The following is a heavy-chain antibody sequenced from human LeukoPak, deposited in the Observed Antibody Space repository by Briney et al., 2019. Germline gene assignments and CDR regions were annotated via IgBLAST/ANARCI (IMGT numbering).Heavy chain of an antibody. CDR2: IYYSGST. J-gene: IGHJ4*02. CDR1: GGSISSSSYY. CDR3: ASRKLIAARPFGY. V-gene: IGHV4-39*07. D-gene: IGHD6-6*01. Sequence: KTPETLSLTCTVSGGSISSSSYYWGWIRQPPGKGLEWIGSIYYSGSTYYNPSLKSRVTISVDTSKNQFSLKLSSVTAADTAVYYCASRKLIAARPFGYWGQGTLVTVSS.